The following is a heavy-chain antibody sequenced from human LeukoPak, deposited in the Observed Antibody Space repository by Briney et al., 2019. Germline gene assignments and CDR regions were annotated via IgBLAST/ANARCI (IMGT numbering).Heavy chain of an antibody. V-gene: IGHV3-30-3*01. CDR2: ISYDGSNK. CDR3: ASWNCSGGSCYSAYYYYYGMDV. Sequence: GGSLRLSCAASGFTFSSYAMHWVRQAPGKGLEWVAVISYDGSNKYYADSVKGRFTISRDNSKNTLYLQMNSLRAEDTAVYYCASWNCSGGSCYSAYYYYYGMDVWGQGTAVTVSS. CDR1: GFTFSSYA. D-gene: IGHD2-15*01. J-gene: IGHJ6*02.